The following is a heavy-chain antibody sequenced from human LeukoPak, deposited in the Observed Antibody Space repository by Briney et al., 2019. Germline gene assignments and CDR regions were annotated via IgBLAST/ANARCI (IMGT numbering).Heavy chain of an antibody. V-gene: IGHV4-34*01. D-gene: IGHD2-15*01. J-gene: IGHJ4*02. CDR3: ARGRPSGGYDFRAATRARPFDY. CDR2: INHSGST. CDR1: GGSFSGYY. Sequence: SETLSLTCAVYGGSFSGYYWSWIRQPPGKGLEWIGEINHSGSTNYNPSLKGRVTISVDTSKNQFSLKLSSVTAADTAVYYCARGRPSGGYDFRAATRARPFDYWGQGTLVTVSS.